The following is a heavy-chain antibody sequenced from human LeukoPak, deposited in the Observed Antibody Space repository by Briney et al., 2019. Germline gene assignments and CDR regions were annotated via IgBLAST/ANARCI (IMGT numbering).Heavy chain of an antibody. CDR1: GYTFTSYA. J-gene: IGHJ4*02. CDR2: INAGNGNT. Sequence: ASVKVSCKASGYTFTSYAMHWVRQAPGQRLEWMGWINAGNGNTKYSQKFQGRVTITRDTSASTAYMELSSLRSEDTAVYYCARDKWELLRGFDYWGQGTLVTVSS. V-gene: IGHV1-3*01. CDR3: ARDKWELLRGFDY. D-gene: IGHD1-26*01.